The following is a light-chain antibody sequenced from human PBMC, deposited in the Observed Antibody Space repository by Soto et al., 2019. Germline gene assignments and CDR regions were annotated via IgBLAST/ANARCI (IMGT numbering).Light chain of an antibody. Sequence: EIVMTQSPATLCVSPGESATLTCRASQSGGTKLAWYQQRPGQAPRLVIYDTSTRATDIPARFSGSGAGTKFTLTISSLQSEDFAVYYCQQYNNWTRTFGQGTKVEIK. CDR2: DTS. V-gene: IGKV3-15*01. CDR1: QSGGTK. J-gene: IGKJ1*01. CDR3: QQYNNWTRT.